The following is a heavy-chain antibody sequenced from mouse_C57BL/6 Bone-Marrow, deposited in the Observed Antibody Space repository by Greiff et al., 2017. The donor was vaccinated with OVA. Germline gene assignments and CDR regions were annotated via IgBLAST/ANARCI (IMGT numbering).Heavy chain of an antibody. Sequence: VQLQQPGAELVKPGASVKLSCKASGYTFTSYGISWVKQRTGQGLEWIGEIYPRSGNTYYNEKFKGKATLTADKSSSTAYMELRSLTSEDSAVYFCARGGLLWSYYYAMDYWGQGTSVTVSS. CDR3: ARGGLLWSYYYAMDY. V-gene: IGHV1-81*01. CDR1: GYTFTSYG. CDR2: IYPRSGNT. J-gene: IGHJ4*01. D-gene: IGHD1-1*02.